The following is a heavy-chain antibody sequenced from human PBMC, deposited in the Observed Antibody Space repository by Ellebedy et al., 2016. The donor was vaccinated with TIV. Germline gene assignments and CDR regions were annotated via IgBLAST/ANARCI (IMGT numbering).Heavy chain of an antibody. D-gene: IGHD6-19*01. CDR2: INHSGST. J-gene: IGHJ4*02. V-gene: IGHV4-34*01. CDR1: GGSFSGYY. CDR3: ARWVAVAATYCDY. Sequence: MPSETLSLTCAVYGGSFSGYYWSWIRQPPGKGLEWIGEINHSGSTNYNPSLKSRVIISVDTSKNQFSLKLSSVTAADTAVYYCARWVAVAATYCDYWGQGTLVTVSS.